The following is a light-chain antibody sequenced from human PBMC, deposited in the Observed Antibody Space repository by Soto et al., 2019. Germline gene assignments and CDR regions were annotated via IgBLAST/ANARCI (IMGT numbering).Light chain of an antibody. Sequence: QSALTQPASVSGSPGQSITISCTGTSSDVGGYDYVSWYQQHPGKAPKLIIYDVINRPSGVSHRFSASKSGNTASLTISGLQAVDEADYYCSSYTSTIAPHVLFVGGTKLTV. J-gene: IGLJ2*01. CDR1: SSDVGGYDY. CDR3: SSYTSTIAPHVL. V-gene: IGLV2-14*01. CDR2: DVI.